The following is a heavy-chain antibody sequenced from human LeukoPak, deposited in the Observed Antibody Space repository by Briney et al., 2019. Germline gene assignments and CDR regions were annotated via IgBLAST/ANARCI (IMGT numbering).Heavy chain of an antibody. CDR2: IYYSGTT. CDR3: ARLSVMITFGGVIVPKTFDP. Sequence: SETLSLTCTVSGGSISSSSYYWGWIRQPPGKGLEWIGSIYYSGTTYYNPSLKSRVTISVDTSKNQFSLKLSSVTAADTAVYYCARLSVMITFGGVIVPKTFDPWGQGTLVTVSS. CDR1: GGSISSSSYY. D-gene: IGHD3-16*02. J-gene: IGHJ5*02. V-gene: IGHV4-39*07.